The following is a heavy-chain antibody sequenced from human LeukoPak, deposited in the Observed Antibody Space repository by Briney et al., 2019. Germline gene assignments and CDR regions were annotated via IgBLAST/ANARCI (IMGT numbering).Heavy chain of an antibody. CDR1: GFTFSRYS. Sequence: GGSLRLSCAASGFTFSRYSMNWVRQAPGKGLEWVSFISSSSSYIYYTDSVKGRFSISRDNAKNSLYLQMNSLRAEDTAVYYCAAGPEQAGTTIGMDVWGQGTTVTVSS. CDR3: AAGPEQAGTTIGMDV. V-gene: IGHV3-21*04. J-gene: IGHJ6*02. CDR2: ISSSSSYI. D-gene: IGHD1-1*01.